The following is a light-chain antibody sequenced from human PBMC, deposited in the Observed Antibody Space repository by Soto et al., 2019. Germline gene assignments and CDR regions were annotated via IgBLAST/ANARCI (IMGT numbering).Light chain of an antibody. J-gene: IGKJ4*01. CDR3: QQYNNWPLT. CDR2: GAS. Sequence: EIVMTQSPATLSVSPGERATLSCRASQSVSSNLAWYQQKPGQAPRLLIYGASTRATGIPARFSGSRSRTEFTLTVSSLQSEDFAVYYCQQYNNWPLTFGGGTKVEIK. CDR1: QSVSSN. V-gene: IGKV3-15*01.